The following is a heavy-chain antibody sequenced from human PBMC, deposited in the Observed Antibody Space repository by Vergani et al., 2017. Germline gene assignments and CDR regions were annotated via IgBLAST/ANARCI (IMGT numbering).Heavy chain of an antibody. J-gene: IGHJ5*02. CDR3: ATERPHSREYGSWFEP. CDR1: GYTFTSYY. V-gene: IGHV1-46*01. D-gene: IGHD4-17*01. Sequence: QVQLVQSGAEVKKPGTSVKVSCKASGYTFTSYYMQWVRQAPGQGLEWMGIINPSGGSTSDAQNFQGRVTMTRDTSTRTVYMELSSLKSEDTAVYYGATERPHSREYGSWFEPWGQGTLGTVAA. CDR2: INPSGGST.